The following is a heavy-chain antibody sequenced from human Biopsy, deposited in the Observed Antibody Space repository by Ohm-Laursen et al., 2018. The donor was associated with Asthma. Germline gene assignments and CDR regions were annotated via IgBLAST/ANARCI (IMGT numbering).Heavy chain of an antibody. CDR3: ARAQDYYDSRGYYRSFDY. CDR2: IYYSGST. CDR1: YGSITSDGYY. J-gene: IGHJ4*02. Sequence: SQTLSLTCSVSYGSITSDGYYWTWIRQHPGKGLGWIGFIYYSGSTYYNPSLKSRVSISIDTSKNQFSLKLSSVTAADTAVYYCARAQDYYDSRGYYRSFDYWGQGALVTVSS. V-gene: IGHV4-31*03. D-gene: IGHD3-22*01.